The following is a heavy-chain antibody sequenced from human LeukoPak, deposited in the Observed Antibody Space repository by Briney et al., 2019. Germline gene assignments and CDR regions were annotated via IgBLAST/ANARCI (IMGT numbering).Heavy chain of an antibody. Sequence: SETLSLTCTVSGGSISSSSYYWSWIRQPPGKGLEWIGSIYYSGSTYYNPSLKSRVTISVDTSKNQFSLKLSSVTAADTAVYYCARPPPNYYDSSGSPQYFDYWGQGTLVTVSS. CDR3: ARPPPNYYDSSGSPQYFDY. V-gene: IGHV4-39*01. D-gene: IGHD3-22*01. CDR2: IYYSGST. J-gene: IGHJ4*02. CDR1: GGSISSSSYY.